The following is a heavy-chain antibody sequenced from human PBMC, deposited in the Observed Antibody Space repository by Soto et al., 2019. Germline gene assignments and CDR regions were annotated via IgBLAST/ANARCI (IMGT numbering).Heavy chain of an antibody. CDR2: INHSGGT. CDR1: GGSFSGYY. J-gene: IGHJ4*02. Sequence: SETLSLTCAVYGGSFSGYYWSWIRQPPGKGLEWIGEINHSGGTNYNPSLKSRVTISVDTSKNQFSLKLSSVTAAYTAVYYCASHVVGTMIVGVQTPFFDYWGQGTLVTVS. V-gene: IGHV4-34*01. CDR3: ASHVVGTMIVGVQTPFFDY. D-gene: IGHD3-22*01.